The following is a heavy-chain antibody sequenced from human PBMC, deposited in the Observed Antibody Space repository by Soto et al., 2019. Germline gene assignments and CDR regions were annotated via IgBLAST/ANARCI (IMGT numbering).Heavy chain of an antibody. CDR1: GFTFSSYW. CDR2: IKQDGSEK. J-gene: IGHJ6*03. V-gene: IGHV3-7*01. Sequence: GGSLRLSCAASGFTFSSYWMSWVRQAPGKGLEWVANIKQDGSEKYYVDSVKGRFTISRDNAKNSLYLQMNSLRAEDTAVYYCATRYSSSWYDYYYYYMDVWGKGTTVTVSS. D-gene: IGHD6-13*01. CDR3: ATRYSSSWYDYYYYYMDV.